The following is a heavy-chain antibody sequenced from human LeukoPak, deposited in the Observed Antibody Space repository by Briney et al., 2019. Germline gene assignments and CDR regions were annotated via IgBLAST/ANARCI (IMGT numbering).Heavy chain of an antibody. Sequence: GESLKISCKGSGYSFTSYWIGWVRQMPGKGLEWMGIIYPGDSDTRYSPSFQGQVTTSADKSISTAYLQWSSLKASDTAMYYCARPRRDGYNYHAFDIWGQGTMVTVSS. J-gene: IGHJ3*02. D-gene: IGHD5-24*01. CDR3: ARPRRDGYNYHAFDI. V-gene: IGHV5-51*01. CDR2: IYPGDSDT. CDR1: GYSFTSYW.